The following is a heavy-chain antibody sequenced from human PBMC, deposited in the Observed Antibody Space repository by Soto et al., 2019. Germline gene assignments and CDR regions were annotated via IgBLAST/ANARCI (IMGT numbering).Heavy chain of an antibody. CDR2: IIHTGST. Sequence: QVQLQQWGAGLLKPSETLSLTCAVYRGSFSGYYWNWIRQPPGKGLEWIGEIIHTGSTNYNPSLKSRVTISVDTSKNHFSLKLRSVTAADTAVYFCARKYSGYDGLRYWGQGTLVTVSS. D-gene: IGHD5-12*01. V-gene: IGHV4-34*12. CDR1: RGSFSGYY. CDR3: ARKYSGYDGLRY. J-gene: IGHJ4*02.